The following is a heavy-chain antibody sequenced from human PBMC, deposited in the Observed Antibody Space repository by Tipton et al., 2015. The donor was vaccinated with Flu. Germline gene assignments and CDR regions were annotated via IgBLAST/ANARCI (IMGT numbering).Heavy chain of an antibody. J-gene: IGHJ3*02. V-gene: IGHV4-59*08. Sequence: TLSLTCTVSGGSISSYYWSWIRQPPGKGLEWIGYIYYSGSTNYNPSLKSRVTISVDTSKNQFSLKLSSVTAADTAVYYCARRPMIAPVYDAFDIWGQGTMVTVSS. CDR1: GGSISSYY. D-gene: IGHD3-22*01. CDR2: IYYSGST. CDR3: ARRPMIAPVYDAFDI.